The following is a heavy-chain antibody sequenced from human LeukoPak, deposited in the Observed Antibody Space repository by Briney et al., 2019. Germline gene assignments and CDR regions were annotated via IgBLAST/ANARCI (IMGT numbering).Heavy chain of an antibody. CDR3: ARDHTETSSLNFRNYYYYGMDI. Sequence: PSQTLSLTCTVSGGSIRSGDYSWNWIREHPGKGLEWIVYIYYSGSTYYNPSLTSRVTMSVDTSKNQFSLKLSSVTAADTAIYYCARDHTETSSLNFRNYYYYGMDIWGQGTTVIVSS. D-gene: IGHD4-4*01. J-gene: IGHJ6*02. CDR2: IYYSGST. CDR1: GGSIRSGDYS. V-gene: IGHV4-31*03.